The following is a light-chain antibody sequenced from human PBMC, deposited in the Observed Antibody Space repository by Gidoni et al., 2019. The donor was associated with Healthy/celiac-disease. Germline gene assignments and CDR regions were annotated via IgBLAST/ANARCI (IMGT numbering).Light chain of an antibody. V-gene: IGKV3-11*01. Sequence: EIVLTHSQDTLSLSPGERATLSCRASQSVSSYLAGYQQKPGQAPRLLIYDASNRATGIPARFRGSGSGTDFTLTISSLEHEDFAVYYCQQRSNWPWTFGQGTKVEIK. CDR2: DAS. J-gene: IGKJ1*01. CDR1: QSVSSY. CDR3: QQRSNWPWT.